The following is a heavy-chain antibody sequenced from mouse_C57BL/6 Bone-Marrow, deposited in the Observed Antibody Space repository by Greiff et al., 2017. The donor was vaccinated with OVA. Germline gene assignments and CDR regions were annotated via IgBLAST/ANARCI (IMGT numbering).Heavy chain of an antibody. D-gene: IGHD1-1*01. Sequence: EVMLVESEGGLVQPGSSMKLSCTASGFTFSDYYMAWVRQVPEKGLEWVANINYDGSSTYYLDSLKSRFIISRDNAKNILYLQMSSLKSEDTATYYCARAHYYYGSSHYYAMDYWGQGTSVTVSS. CDR2: INYDGSST. CDR1: GFTFSDYY. V-gene: IGHV5-16*01. J-gene: IGHJ4*01. CDR3: ARAHYYYGSSHYYAMDY.